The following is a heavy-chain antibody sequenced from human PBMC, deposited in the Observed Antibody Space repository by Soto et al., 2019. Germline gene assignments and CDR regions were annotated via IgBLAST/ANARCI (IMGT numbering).Heavy chain of an antibody. Sequence: QVHLVQSGTEVKKPGSSVKVSCKASGGTFSSSGFSWVRQAPGQGLEWMGMIVPSLDTTNYAQKFQARVTITADEVTSTAYMELRSLRAEDTDVYYCARWPQPRYTADPYAGDVWGQGTRVIVSS. D-gene: IGHD3-16*02. CDR3: ARWPQPRYTADPYAGDV. CDR2: IVPSLDTT. CDR1: GGTFSSSG. V-gene: IGHV1-69*11. J-gene: IGHJ6*02.